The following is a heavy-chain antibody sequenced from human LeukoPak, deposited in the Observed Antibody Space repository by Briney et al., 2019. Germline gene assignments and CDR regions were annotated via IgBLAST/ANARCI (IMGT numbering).Heavy chain of an antibody. Sequence: GGSLRLSCAASGFTFSSFAMHWVRQAPGKGLEWVSAISGSGVTTYHADSVKGRFTISRDNFKNTLYLQMNSLRAEDTAVYYCTKALYCGGDCYSRDDYWGQGTLVTVSS. D-gene: IGHD2-21*02. CDR3: TKALYCGGDCYSRDDY. CDR1: GFTFSSFA. V-gene: IGHV3-23*01. CDR2: ISGSGVTT. J-gene: IGHJ4*02.